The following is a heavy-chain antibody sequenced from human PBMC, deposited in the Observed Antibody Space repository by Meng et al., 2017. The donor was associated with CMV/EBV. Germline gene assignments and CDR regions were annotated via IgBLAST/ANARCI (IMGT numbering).Heavy chain of an antibody. D-gene: IGHD6-13*01. CDR1: GFTFSRYW. J-gene: IGHJ5*02. CDR3: TSRYFSSSWYWFDP. CDR2: INSDGSRT. V-gene: IGHV3-74*01. Sequence: GGSLRLSCAGLGFTFSRYWMHWVRQAPGKGLVWVSRINSDGSRTRDADSVKGRFTISRDDSKNTAYLQMNSLKTEDTAVYYCTSRYFSSSWYWFDPWGQGTLVTVSS.